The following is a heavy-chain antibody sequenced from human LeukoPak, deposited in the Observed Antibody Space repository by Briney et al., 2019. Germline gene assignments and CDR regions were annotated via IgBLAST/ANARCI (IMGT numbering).Heavy chain of an antibody. D-gene: IGHD1-26*01. CDR3: ARLGTIGRSNFDY. CDR1: GYSISSGYY. CDR2: IYHSGST. V-gene: IGHV4-38-2*02. Sequence: IPSETLSLTCTVSGYSISSGYYWGWIRQPPGKGLEWIGSIYHSGSTYYNPSLKSRVTISVDTSKNQFSLKVSSVIAADTAVYFCARLGTIGRSNFDYWGQGTLVTVSS. J-gene: IGHJ4*02.